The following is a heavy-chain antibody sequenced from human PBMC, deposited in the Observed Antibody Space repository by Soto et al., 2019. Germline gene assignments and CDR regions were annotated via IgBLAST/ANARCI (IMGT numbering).Heavy chain of an antibody. V-gene: IGHV1-69*12. CDR2: IIPIFGTA. Sequence: QVQLVQSGAEVKKPGSSVKVSCKASGGTFSSYAISWVRQAPGQGLEWMGGIIPIFGTANYAQKFQGRVTITADESTSPAYMELRSLRSEDTAVYYCARDGGYYSNNSYYSYGMDVWGQGTTVTVSS. D-gene: IGHD4-4*01. CDR1: GGTFSSYA. J-gene: IGHJ6*02. CDR3: ARDGGYYSNNSYYSYGMDV.